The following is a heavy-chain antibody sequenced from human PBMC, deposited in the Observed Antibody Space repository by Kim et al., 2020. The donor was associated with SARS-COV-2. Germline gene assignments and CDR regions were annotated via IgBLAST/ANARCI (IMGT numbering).Heavy chain of an antibody. V-gene: IGHV4-34*01. J-gene: IGHJ6*02. CDR2: ITHSGST. CDR3: TRGRVGVVPAPVLGPGPYYDYFILDV. CDR1: GGSFSGHS. D-gene: IGHD2-2*02. Sequence: SETLSLTCAVYGGSFSGHSWSWIRQPPGKGLEWIGEITHSGSTKYNPSLKSRLTISIDMSKNQFSLKLTSVTAADTGLYYCTRGRVGVVPAPVLGPGPYYDYFILDVWGHGTTVTVSS.